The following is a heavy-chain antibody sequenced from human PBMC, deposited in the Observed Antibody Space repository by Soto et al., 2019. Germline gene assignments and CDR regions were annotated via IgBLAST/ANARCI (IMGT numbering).Heavy chain of an antibody. CDR2: IYRSETT. Sequence: QLQLQESGSGLVMPSQTLSLTCAVSGGSISTAPFSWSWIRQPPGKGLEWIGYIYRSETTSYNPSLQSRVTISADRSKNQFSLKLNSVTAADTAVYYCARDSNSGFDPWGQGTLVTVSS. J-gene: IGHJ5*02. CDR1: GGSISTAPFS. CDR3: ARDSNSGFDP. V-gene: IGHV4-30-2*01. D-gene: IGHD5-12*01.